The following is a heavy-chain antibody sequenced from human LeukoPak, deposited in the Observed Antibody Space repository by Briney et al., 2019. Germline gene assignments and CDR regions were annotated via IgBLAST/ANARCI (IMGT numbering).Heavy chain of an antibody. J-gene: IGHJ4*02. V-gene: IGHV3-23*01. Sequence: GGSLRLSCAASGFTFYNYAMGWVRQAPGKGLEWVSSIINTGGTTYYADSVKGRSTISRDNSENTLYLHMNSLRAEDTALYYCAKDRAYLRRGFDSWGQGTLVTVSS. CDR1: GFTFYNYA. CDR3: AKDRAYLRRGFDS. CDR2: IINTGGTT. D-gene: IGHD3-10*02.